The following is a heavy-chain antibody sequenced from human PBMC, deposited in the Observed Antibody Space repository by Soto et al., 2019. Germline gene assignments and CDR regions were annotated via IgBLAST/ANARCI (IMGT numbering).Heavy chain of an antibody. Sequence: ASVTFSCTASGSTFTDHCIHWVRQSPGQGLEWMGWINPNSGVTHYAQTFQGRVTVTRDTSISTAYMELSSLRSEDTAVYYCARGVVTPPLYYYYGMDGWGQGTTVTVSS. J-gene: IGHJ6*02. CDR3: ARGVVTPPLYYYYGMDG. CDR1: GSTFTDHC. V-gene: IGHV1-2*02. D-gene: IGHD3-3*01. CDR2: INPNSGVT.